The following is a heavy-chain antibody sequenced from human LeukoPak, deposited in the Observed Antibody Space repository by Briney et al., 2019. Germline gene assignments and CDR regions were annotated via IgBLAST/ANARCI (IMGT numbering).Heavy chain of an antibody. J-gene: IGHJ1*01. V-gene: IGHV3-23*01. CDR3: AKDPAAAGTSEYFQH. D-gene: IGHD6-13*01. Sequence: GGSLRLSCAASGFTFSSYAMTWVRQAPGKGLEWVSVISASGTGTYYADSVKGRFTISRDNSKNTLYLQMNSLRAEDTAVYYCAKDPAAAGTSEYFQHWGQGTLVTVSS. CDR1: GFTFSSYA. CDR2: ISASGTGT.